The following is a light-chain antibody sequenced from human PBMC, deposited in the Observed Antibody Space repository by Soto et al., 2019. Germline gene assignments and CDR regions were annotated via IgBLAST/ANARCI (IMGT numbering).Light chain of an antibody. CDR3: QSYDSSLSALYV. V-gene: IGLV1-40*01. Sequence: QSVLTQPPSVSRAPGQRVTISCTGSSSNIGAGYDVHWYQQLPGTAPKLLIYGNSNRPSGVPDRFSGSKSGTSASLAITRLQAEDEADYYCQSYDSSLSALYVFGTGTKLTVL. CDR2: GNS. CDR1: SSNIGAGYD. J-gene: IGLJ1*01.